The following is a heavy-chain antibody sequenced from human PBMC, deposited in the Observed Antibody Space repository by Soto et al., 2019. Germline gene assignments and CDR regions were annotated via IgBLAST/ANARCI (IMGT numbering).Heavy chain of an antibody. CDR3: ARWGAAAARGSYGMDV. V-gene: IGHV3-30-3*01. CDR2: ISYDGSNK. CDR1: GFTFSSYA. J-gene: IGHJ6*02. Sequence: LRLSCAASGFTFSSYAMHWVRQAPGKGLEWVAVISYDGSNKYYADSVKGRFTISRDNSKNTLYLQMNSLRAEDTAVYYCARWGAAAARGSYGMDVWGQGTTVTVSS. D-gene: IGHD6-13*01.